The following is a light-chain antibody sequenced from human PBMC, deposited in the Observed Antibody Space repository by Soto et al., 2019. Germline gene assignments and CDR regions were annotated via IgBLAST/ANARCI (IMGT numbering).Light chain of an antibody. CDR3: CSSAPESTYV. J-gene: IGLJ1*01. CDR1: SDDVGAYNS. CDR2: KGT. Sequence: QSALAQPGSGSGSPGQSITISCTGTSDDVGAYNSVSWYQQLPHKAPQVILYKGTQRPSGVSSRFSGSTSGNAASLTISGLQADDEADYFCCSSAPESTYVFGTGSKVTVL. V-gene: IGLV2-23*01.